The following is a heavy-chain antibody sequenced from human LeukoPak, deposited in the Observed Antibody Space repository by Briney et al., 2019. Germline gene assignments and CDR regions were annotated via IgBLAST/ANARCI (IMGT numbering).Heavy chain of an antibody. Sequence: PGGSLRLSCAASGFTFSDYYMSWLRQAPGKGLEWVSYISSSSSYTNYADSVKGRFTISRDKAKNSRYLQMYSLRAEDRAVYCGARVPGYSYGALDYWGQGTLVTVSA. D-gene: IGHD5-18*01. V-gene: IGHV3-11*06. CDR3: ARVPGYSYGALDY. J-gene: IGHJ4*02. CDR2: ISSSSSYT. CDR1: GFTFSDYY.